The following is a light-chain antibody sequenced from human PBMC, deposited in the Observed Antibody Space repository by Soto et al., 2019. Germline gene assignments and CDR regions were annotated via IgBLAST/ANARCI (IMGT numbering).Light chain of an antibody. CDR3: AAWDDSLSGYV. J-gene: IGLJ1*01. Sequence: QSVLTQPPSASGTPGQRVTISCSGSSSNIGPNYVYWYQHLPGTAPKLRIYSNDQRPSGVPDRFSGSKSGTSASLAISGLRSEDEADYYCAAWDDSLSGYVFGTGTKLTVL. CDR1: SSNIGPNY. V-gene: IGLV1-47*02. CDR2: SND.